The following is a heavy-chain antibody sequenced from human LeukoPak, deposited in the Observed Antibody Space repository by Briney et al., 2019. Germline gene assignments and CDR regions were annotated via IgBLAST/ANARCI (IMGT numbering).Heavy chain of an antibody. CDR3: ARVAYYYDSSGYYGGGGIDY. D-gene: IGHD3-22*01. CDR1: GFTFSSYE. CDR2: ISGSGSTI. V-gene: IGHV3-48*03. J-gene: IGHJ4*02. Sequence: PGGSLRLSCAASGFTFSSYEMNWVRQAPGKGLDWVSYISGSGSTIDYADPVKGRFTISRDNAKNSLYLQMNSLRAEDTAVYYCARVAYYYDSSGYYGGGGIDYWGQGTLVTVSS.